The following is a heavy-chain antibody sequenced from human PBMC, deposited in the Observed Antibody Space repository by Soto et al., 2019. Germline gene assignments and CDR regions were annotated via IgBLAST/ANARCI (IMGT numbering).Heavy chain of an antibody. D-gene: IGHD6-19*01. Sequence: PSETLSLTCTVSGGSVSSGSYYWSWIRQPPGKGLEWIGYIYYSGSTNYNPSLKSRVTISVDTSKNQFSLKLSSVTAADTAVYYCARDLIRSSGFDYWGQGTLVTVSS. CDR2: IYYSGST. V-gene: IGHV4-61*01. J-gene: IGHJ4*02. CDR1: GGSVSSGSYY. CDR3: ARDLIRSSGFDY.